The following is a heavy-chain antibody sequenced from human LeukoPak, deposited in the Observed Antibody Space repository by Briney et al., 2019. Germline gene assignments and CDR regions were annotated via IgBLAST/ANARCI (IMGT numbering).Heavy chain of an antibody. Sequence: SETLSLXCTVSGYSVSSCYYWGWIRQPPGEGVEGIGSIYRSGSIYYNPSLKSRFTISGDTSKNQFSLKLSSVTAADTAVYYCGRHRYYYDTNGYSFDLWGRGTLVTVSS. V-gene: IGHV4-38-2*02. CDR2: IYRSGSI. D-gene: IGHD3-22*01. CDR3: GRHRYYYDTNGYSFDL. J-gene: IGHJ2*01. CDR1: GYSVSSCYY.